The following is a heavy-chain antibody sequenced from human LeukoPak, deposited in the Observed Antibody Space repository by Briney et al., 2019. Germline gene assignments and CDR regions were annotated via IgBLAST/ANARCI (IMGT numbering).Heavy chain of an antibody. V-gene: IGHV3-64*01. CDR2: ISSNGGST. Sequence: GGSLRLSCAASGFTFSSYAMHWVRQAPGKGLEYVSAISSNGGSTYYANSVKGRFTISRDNSKNTLYLQMGSLRAEDMAVYYCARGRRLQLPWFDPWGQGTLVTVSS. CDR1: GFTFSSYA. J-gene: IGHJ5*02. D-gene: IGHD5-24*01. CDR3: ARGRRLQLPWFDP.